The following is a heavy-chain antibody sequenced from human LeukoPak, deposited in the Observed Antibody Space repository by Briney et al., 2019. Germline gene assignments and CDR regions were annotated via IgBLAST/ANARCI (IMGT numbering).Heavy chain of an antibody. V-gene: IGHV3-33*01. Sequence: TSLRLSCAASGFSFSNYGMHWVRQAPGKGLEWVAVIWYHGTNKYYTDSVKGRFTISRDNSNNTLYLQMDSLRAEDTAMYYCARDGDSRGWSPYYFDYCGQGTLVTVSS. D-gene: IGHD6-19*01. CDR2: IWYHGTNK. J-gene: IGHJ4*02. CDR1: GFSFSNYG. CDR3: ARDGDSRGWSPYYFDY.